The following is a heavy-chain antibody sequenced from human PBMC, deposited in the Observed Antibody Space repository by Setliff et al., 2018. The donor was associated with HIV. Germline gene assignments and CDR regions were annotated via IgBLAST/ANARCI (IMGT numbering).Heavy chain of an antibody. CDR2: IGWDDDT. J-gene: IGHJ4*02. CDR3: ARRVLTSSDYFDY. D-gene: IGHD3-3*01. Sequence: GSGPTLVNPTQTLTLTCTVSGFSLGTTGMCVSWIRQPPGKALEWLARIGWDDDTHYNASLKTRLTVSKDTSKNQVVLSLANMDPVDTATYYCARRVLTSSDYFDYWGQGALVTV. V-gene: IGHV2-70*11. CDR1: GFSLGTTGMC.